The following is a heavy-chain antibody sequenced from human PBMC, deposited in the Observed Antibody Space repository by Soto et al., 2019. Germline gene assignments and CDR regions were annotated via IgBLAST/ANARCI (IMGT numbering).Heavy chain of an antibody. CDR3: SRNLFMAAPNTEPFDR. Sequence: GGSLRLSCAGSGFIFSDYAMSWVRQAPGKGLEWVSAISGNGADAYYADSVKGRFTFSRDNSRNTLYLQMRSLRADDTALYYCSRNLFMAAPNTEPFDRWGRGTLVTVSS. J-gene: IGHJ4*02. CDR1: GFIFSDYA. D-gene: IGHD6-13*01. CDR2: ISGNGADA. V-gene: IGHV3-23*01.